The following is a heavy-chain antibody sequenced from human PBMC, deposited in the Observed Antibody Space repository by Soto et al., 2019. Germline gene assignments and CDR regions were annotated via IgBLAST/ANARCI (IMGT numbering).Heavy chain of an antibody. D-gene: IGHD2-2*01. V-gene: IGHV4-34*01. CDR1: GGSFSGYY. Sequence: SETLSLTCAVYGGSFSGYYWSWIRQPPGKGLEWIGEINHSGSTNYNPSLKSRVTISVDTSKNQFSLKLSSVTAADTAVYYCARAPNDCSSTSCYSEFFDYWGQGTLVTVSS. CDR2: INHSGST. J-gene: IGHJ4*02. CDR3: ARAPNDCSSTSCYSEFFDY.